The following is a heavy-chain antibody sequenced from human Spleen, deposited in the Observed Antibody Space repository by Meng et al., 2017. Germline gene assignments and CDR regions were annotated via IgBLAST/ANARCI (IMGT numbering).Heavy chain of an antibody. CDR3: AKDRPTLFDP. J-gene: IGHJ5*02. D-gene: IGHD6-6*01. CDR1: GFAFSDHY. CDR2: IRNRANKYTT. V-gene: IGHV3-72*01. Sequence: EVQLVESGGGLVQPGGSLRLSCAASGFAFSDHYIDWVRQAPGKGLEWVGRIRNRANKYTTEYAASVKGRFTISRDDSKNSLYLQMNSLRAEDTAVYYCAKDRPTLFDPWGQGTLVTVSS.